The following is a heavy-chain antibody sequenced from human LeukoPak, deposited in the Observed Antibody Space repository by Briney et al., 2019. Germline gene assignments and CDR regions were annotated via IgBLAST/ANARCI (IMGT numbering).Heavy chain of an antibody. V-gene: IGHV4-31*03. CDR2: IYYSGST. D-gene: IGHD2-2*01. CDR1: GGSISSGGYY. Sequence: SETLSLTCTVSGGSISSGGYYWSWIRQHPGKGLEWIGYIYYSGSTYYNPSLKSRVTISVDTSKNQLSLKLRSVTAADTAVYYCARTVNWTQLDYWGQGILVTVSS. J-gene: IGHJ4*02. CDR3: ARTVNWTQLDY.